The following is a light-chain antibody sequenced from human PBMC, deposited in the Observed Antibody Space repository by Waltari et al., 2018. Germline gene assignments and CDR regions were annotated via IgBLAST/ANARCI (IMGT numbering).Light chain of an antibody. Sequence: SYELTQPPSVAVSPGQTARITCSGDASPAQYANWYQQKAGQAPMLVICKDNERPSGIPERYSGSSSGTIVTLTISGVQAEDEADYYCQSADSSGAYRVFGGGTKLTVL. CDR1: ASPAQY. CDR2: KDN. CDR3: QSADSSGAYRV. J-gene: IGLJ3*02. V-gene: IGLV3-25*03.